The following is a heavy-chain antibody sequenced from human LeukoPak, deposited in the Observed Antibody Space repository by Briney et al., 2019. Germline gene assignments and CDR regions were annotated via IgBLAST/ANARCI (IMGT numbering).Heavy chain of an antibody. Sequence: GGSLRLSCAASGFTLSSYGMHWVRQAPGKGPEWVAFIRYDGSNKYYADSVKGRFTISRDNSKNTLYLQMNSLRSEDTAVYYCAKDRAVAGTGYYDYYMDVWGKGTTVTVSS. CDR2: IRYDGSNK. D-gene: IGHD6-19*01. CDR3: AKDRAVAGTGYYDYYMDV. CDR1: GFTLSSYG. J-gene: IGHJ6*03. V-gene: IGHV3-30*02.